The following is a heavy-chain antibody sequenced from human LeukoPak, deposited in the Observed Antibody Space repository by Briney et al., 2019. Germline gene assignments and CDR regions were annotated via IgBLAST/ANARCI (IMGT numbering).Heavy chain of an antibody. Sequence: GASVKVSCKASGGTFSSYAISWVRQAPGQGLEWMGRIIPIFGIANYAQKFQGRATITADKSTSTAYMELSSLRSEDTAVYYCARPYDSSGYAGDFHAFDIWGQGTMVTVSS. D-gene: IGHD3-22*01. CDR1: GGTFSSYA. CDR3: ARPYDSSGYAGDFHAFDI. CDR2: IIPIFGIA. J-gene: IGHJ3*02. V-gene: IGHV1-69*04.